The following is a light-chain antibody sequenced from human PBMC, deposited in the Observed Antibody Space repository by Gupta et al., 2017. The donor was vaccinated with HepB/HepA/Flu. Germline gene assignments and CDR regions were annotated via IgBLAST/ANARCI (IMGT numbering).Light chain of an antibody. Sequence: QSTLTQPASVSGSPGQSITLSCTGTSSDFGDFNHVSWYQQHPAKAPKLLISDVSNRPSGVSSRFSGSKSGNTASLTISGLQTEDEADYYCSSFIYTPTLVVFGGGTKLTVL. CDR1: SSDFGDFNH. V-gene: IGLV2-14*03. CDR2: DVS. CDR3: SSFIYTPTLVV. J-gene: IGLJ2*01.